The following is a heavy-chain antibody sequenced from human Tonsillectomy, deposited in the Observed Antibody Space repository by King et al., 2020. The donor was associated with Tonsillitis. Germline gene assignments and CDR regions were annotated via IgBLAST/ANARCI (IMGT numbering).Heavy chain of an antibody. Sequence: QLQESGPGLVKPSETLSLTCTVSGGSISTYYWRWLRPPPGKGLAWIGCIYYSWSTNYNPSLKSRVTISVDTSKNQFSLQLNTVTAVDTVVYCCGRGRGYSPWGGPGSSYFDYWGQGTLVTVSS. J-gene: IGHJ4*02. V-gene: IGHV4-59*01. CDR3: GRGRGYSPWGGPGSSYFDY. CDR1: GGSISTYY. CDR2: IYYSWST. D-gene: IGHD3-10*01.